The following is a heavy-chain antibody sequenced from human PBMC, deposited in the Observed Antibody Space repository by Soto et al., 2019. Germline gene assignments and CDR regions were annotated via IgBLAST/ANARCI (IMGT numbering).Heavy chain of an antibody. D-gene: IGHD2-8*02. CDR1: GFIFGKYD. CDR2: ISHDGRNK. V-gene: IGHV3-30*18. CDR3: AKGGLPWWSQGIDF. Sequence: QVQLVESGGGVVQPGRSLRLSCEGSGFIFGKYDMYWVRQAPGKGLEWVTKISHDGRNKDYEDSVQGRFTISRDNSRDTMYLEMNRLRPEDTAICYRAKGGLPWWSQGIDFWGQGTRVTVSA. J-gene: IGHJ4*02.